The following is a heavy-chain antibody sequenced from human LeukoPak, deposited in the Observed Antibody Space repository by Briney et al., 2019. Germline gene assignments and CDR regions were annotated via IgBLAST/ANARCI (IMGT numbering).Heavy chain of an antibody. V-gene: IGHV4-39*02. CDR1: GDSISSSSYY. CDR3: ARERGYSRSQYFQH. J-gene: IGHJ1*01. Sequence: SETLSLTCTVSGDSISSSSYYWAWIRQPPGKGLEWIGAIYYNGRTFYNPSLESRVTISVDTSKNQFSLKLSSVTAADTAVYYCARERGYSRSQYFQHWGQGTLVTVSS. D-gene: IGHD6-13*01. CDR2: IYYNGRT.